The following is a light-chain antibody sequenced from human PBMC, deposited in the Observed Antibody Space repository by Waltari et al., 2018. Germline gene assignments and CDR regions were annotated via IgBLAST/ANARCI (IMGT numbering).Light chain of an antibody. CDR1: QSVSRT. V-gene: IGKV3-20*01. CDR2: EAS. J-gene: IGKJ1*01. CDR3: QKYGTLPAT. Sequence: EIVLTQSPGTLSLSPGERATLPCRASQSVSRTLAWYQQKPGQAPRLLIYEASTWATGIPDRFSGSGSGTDFSLTISRLEPEDFAVYYCQKYGTLPATFGQGTKVQIK.